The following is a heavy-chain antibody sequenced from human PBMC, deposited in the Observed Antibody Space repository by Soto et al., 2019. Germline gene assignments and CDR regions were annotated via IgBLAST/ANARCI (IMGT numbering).Heavy chain of an antibody. D-gene: IGHD3-10*01. Sequence: SETLSLTCTVSGGSISSGGYYWSWIRQHPGKGLEWIGYIYYSGSTYYNPSLKSRVTISVDTSKNQFSLKLSSVTAADTAVYYCARANWPYGSGSIGVYYFDYWGQGTLVTVSS. V-gene: IGHV4-31*03. CDR3: ARANWPYGSGSIGVYYFDY. CDR1: GGSISSGGYY. J-gene: IGHJ4*02. CDR2: IYYSGST.